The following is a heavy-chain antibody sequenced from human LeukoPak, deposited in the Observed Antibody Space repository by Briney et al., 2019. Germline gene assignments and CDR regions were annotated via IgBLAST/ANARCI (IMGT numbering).Heavy chain of an antibody. CDR2: ISYDGSNK. Sequence: GGSLRLSCAASGFTFSSYAMHWVRQAPGKGLEWVAVISYDGSNKYYADSVKGRFTISRDNSKNTLYLQMNSLRAEDTAVYYCARDGVEVGGDIVVVVAAPPDYWGQGTLVTVSS. CDR1: GFTFSSYA. CDR3: ARDGVEVGGDIVVVVAAPPDY. J-gene: IGHJ4*02. V-gene: IGHV3-30-3*01. D-gene: IGHD2-15*01.